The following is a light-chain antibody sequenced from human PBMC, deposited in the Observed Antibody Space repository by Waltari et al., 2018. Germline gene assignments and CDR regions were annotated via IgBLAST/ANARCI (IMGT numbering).Light chain of an antibody. CDR3: QQHYTAPWT. CDR2: WAS. CDR1: QGVLYSSNNKNY. Sequence: DIVMTQSPDSLAVSVGERATINCKSSQGVLYSSNNKNYLAWYQQKPGQPPKLLIYWASTRESGVPDRFSGSGSGTDFTLSISSLQAEDVAVYYCQQHYTAPWTFGQGTKVEIK. V-gene: IGKV4-1*01. J-gene: IGKJ1*01.